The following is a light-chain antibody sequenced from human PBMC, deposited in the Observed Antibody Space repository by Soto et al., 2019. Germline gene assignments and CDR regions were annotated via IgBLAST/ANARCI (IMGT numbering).Light chain of an antibody. CDR1: SSDIGGYNY. V-gene: IGLV2-14*01. CDR2: EVS. J-gene: IGLJ1*01. CDR3: CSYTSSNTCV. Sequence: QSALTQPASVSGSPGQSITISCTGTSSDIGGYNYVSWFQQHPGKAPNLMIFEVSNRPSGVSNRFSASKSGNTASLTISGLQAEDEADYYCCSYTSSNTCVFGTGTKLTVL.